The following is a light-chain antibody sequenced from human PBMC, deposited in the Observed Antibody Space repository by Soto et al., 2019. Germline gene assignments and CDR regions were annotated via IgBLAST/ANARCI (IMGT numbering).Light chain of an antibody. CDR3: QQYGSSPRT. CDR1: QTITGSY. J-gene: IGKJ1*01. Sequence: EIVLTQSPGILSLSPGERATLSCRASQTITGSYLAWYQQQPGRPPRLLIYGPSIRATGIPDRFSVSGSGTYFTLTTSSIEPEAFAVYYCQQYGSSPRTFGQGTKVEIK. V-gene: IGKV3-20*01. CDR2: GPS.